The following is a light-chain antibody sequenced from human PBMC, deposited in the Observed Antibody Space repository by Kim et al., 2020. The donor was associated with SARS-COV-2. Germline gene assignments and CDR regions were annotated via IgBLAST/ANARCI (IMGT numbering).Light chain of an antibody. CDR3: CSYAGSWV. CDR2: EVI. CDR1: SGDVGNNNL. V-gene: IGLV2-23*02. J-gene: IGLJ3*02. Sequence: SPGQSITISCTGTSGDVGNNNLVSWYQQYPGKAPKLMIYEVIKRPSGVSNRFSGSKSGNTTSLTISGLQAEDEADYYCCSYAGSWVFGGGTRLTVL.